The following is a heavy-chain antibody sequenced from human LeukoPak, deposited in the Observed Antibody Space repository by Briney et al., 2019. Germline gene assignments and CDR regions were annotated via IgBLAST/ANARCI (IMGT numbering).Heavy chain of an antibody. D-gene: IGHD3-22*01. J-gene: IGHJ4*02. V-gene: IGHV3-23*01. CDR2: ISGSGGRT. CDR3: AKGRSSGYYYEGYFDY. Sequence: GGSLRLSCAASGFTFSIYAISWVRQAPGKGLEWVSAISGSGGRTYYADSVKGRFTISRDNSKNTLYLQMNGLRAEDTAVYYCAKGRSSGYYYEGYFDYWGQGTLVTVSS. CDR1: GFTFSIYA.